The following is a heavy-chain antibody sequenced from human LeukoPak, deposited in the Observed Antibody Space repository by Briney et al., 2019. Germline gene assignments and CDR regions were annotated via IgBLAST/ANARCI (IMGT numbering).Heavy chain of an antibody. CDR2: IRNGGSTK. J-gene: IGHJ4*02. D-gene: IGHD1-26*01. Sequence: GESLTLSCAASGFTFSSYGMNWVRQAPGKGLEWVAFIRNGGSTKYYAASVKGRFTISRVKSKSPLYLQMNSLRAEDTAGYYCAKFPHEEPALDYWGQGTLVTVSS. CDR3: AKFPHEEPALDY. V-gene: IGHV3-30*02. CDR1: GFTFSSYG.